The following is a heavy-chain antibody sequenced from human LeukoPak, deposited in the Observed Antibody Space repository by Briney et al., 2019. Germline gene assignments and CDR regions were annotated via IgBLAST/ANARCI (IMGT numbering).Heavy chain of an antibody. D-gene: IGHD1-1*01. J-gene: IGHJ4*02. Sequence: GGSLRFSCAASGFTFCSYGMHWVRQAPGKGLEWVAVISYDGSNKYYADSVKGRFTISRDNSKNTLYLQMNSLRAEDTAVYYCAKDQEGTHFDYWGQGTLVTVSS. V-gene: IGHV3-30*18. CDR3: AKDQEGTHFDY. CDR1: GFTFCSYG. CDR2: ISYDGSNK.